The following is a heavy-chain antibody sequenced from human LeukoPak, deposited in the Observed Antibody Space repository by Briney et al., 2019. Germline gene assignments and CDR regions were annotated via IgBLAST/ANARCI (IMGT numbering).Heavy chain of an antibody. CDR2: ISPDSGYI. Sequence: PGGSLRLSCAASGFTFSSHSLMWVRQAPGKGLEWVSSISPDSGYIYYADSVKGRFTISRDKAENSLFLQMNSLGAEDTAVYYCAPFSAVTHYFFDYWGQGTLVSVSS. CDR3: APFSAVTHYFFDY. J-gene: IGHJ4*02. D-gene: IGHD6-13*01. CDR1: GFTFSSHS. V-gene: IGHV3-21*01.